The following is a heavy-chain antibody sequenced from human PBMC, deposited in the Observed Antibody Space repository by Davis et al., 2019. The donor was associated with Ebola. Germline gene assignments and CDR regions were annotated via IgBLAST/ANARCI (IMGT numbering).Heavy chain of an antibody. CDR1: GGSFSGYY. CDR2: INHTGNT. CDR3: ARGDLGGKQLVY. D-gene: IGHD6-13*01. V-gene: IGHV4-34*01. Sequence: GSLRLSCAVYGGSFSGYYRTWIRQPPGKGLEWIGEINHTGNTNYSPSLRSRLIISIDTSKNQFSLQLKSVTAADTAVYYCARGDLGGKQLVYWGRGTPVTVSS. J-gene: IGHJ4*02.